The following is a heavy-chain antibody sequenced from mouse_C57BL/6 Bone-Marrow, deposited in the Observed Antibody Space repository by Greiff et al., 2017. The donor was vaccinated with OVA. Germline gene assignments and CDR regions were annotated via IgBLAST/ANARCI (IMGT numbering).Heavy chain of an antibody. Sequence: QVQLQQPGAELVKPGASVKLSCKASGYTFTSYWMHWVKQRPGQGLEWIGVIHPNSGSTNYNEKFKSKATLTVDKSSSTAYMLLSSLTSEDSAVYYGAGRGDWEGVNYFDCWGQGTTLTVSS. CDR1: GYTFTSYW. D-gene: IGHD4-1*01. J-gene: IGHJ2*01. CDR3: AGRGDWEGVNYFDC. CDR2: IHPNSGST. V-gene: IGHV1-64*01.